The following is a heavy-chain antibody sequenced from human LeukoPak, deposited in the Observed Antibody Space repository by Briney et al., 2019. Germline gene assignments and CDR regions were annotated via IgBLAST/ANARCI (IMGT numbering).Heavy chain of an antibody. CDR2: IKGKTDGGTT. Sequence: TGGSLRLSCAASGFTFSNACMSWVRQAPGKGLEWVGHIKGKTDGGTTDYAAPVQGRFTISRDDSKNTLYLQMNSLKTEDTAVYYCTTGTWIQLWLADYWGQGTLVTVSS. D-gene: IGHD5-18*01. CDR1: GFTFSNAC. J-gene: IGHJ4*02. V-gene: IGHV3-15*01. CDR3: TTGTWIQLWLADY.